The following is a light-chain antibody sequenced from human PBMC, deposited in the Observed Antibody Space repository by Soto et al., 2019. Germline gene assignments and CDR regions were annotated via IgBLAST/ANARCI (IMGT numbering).Light chain of an antibody. CDR2: LGS. Sequence: DIVMTQSPLSLPVTPGQPASISCRSSQSLLHSNGYNYLDWYLQKPGQSPQLLIYLGSNRASGVPDRFSGSGSGTDFTLKISRVEAEDVEVYYCMQALQTPWTFGQGTKVEIE. V-gene: IGKV2-28*01. J-gene: IGKJ1*01. CDR3: MQALQTPWT. CDR1: QSLLHSNGYNY.